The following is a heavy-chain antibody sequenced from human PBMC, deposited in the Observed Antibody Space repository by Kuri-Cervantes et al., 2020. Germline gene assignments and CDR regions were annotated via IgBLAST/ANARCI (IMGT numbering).Heavy chain of an antibody. CDR2: ISGSGTTK. CDR3: SRDAEGHFDS. J-gene: IGHJ4*02. Sequence: GESLKISCAASGFTFSSYEMNWVRQAPGKGLEWVSYISGSGTTKYYADSVKGRFTISRDNSKNTLYLQMNSLRAEDTAVYFCSRDAEGHFDSWGQGTLVTVSS. V-gene: IGHV3-48*03. CDR1: GFTFSSYE.